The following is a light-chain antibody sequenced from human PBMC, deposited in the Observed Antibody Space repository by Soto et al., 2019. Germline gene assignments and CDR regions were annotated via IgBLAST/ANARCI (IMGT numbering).Light chain of an antibody. V-gene: IGKV3-15*01. CDR3: QQYNFWPPLT. CDR1: QSVNSN. Sequence: EIVMTQSPATLSVSPGERATLSCRASQSVNSNLAWYRQKPGQAPRLLISDASTRATGVPARFSGSGSGTEFTLTISCQQSEDSGIYYCQQYNFWPPLTFGGGTKVEIK. CDR2: DAS. J-gene: IGKJ4*01.